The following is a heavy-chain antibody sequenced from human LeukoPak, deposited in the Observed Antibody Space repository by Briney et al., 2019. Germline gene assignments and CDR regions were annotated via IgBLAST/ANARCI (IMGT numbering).Heavy chain of an antibody. CDR2: IEPSDSYT. J-gene: IGHJ4*02. V-gene: IGHV5-10-1*01. Sequence: GKSLNISCKCSGYLFTSYWIAWVRHMTGKGMEWMGRIEPSDSYTNYSPSFQGHVTISADKSISTAYLQWRSLTASDTAMYYCARRTTAAGLDYWGQGTLVIVSS. D-gene: IGHD6-13*01. CDR3: ARRTTAAGLDY. CDR1: GYLFTSYW.